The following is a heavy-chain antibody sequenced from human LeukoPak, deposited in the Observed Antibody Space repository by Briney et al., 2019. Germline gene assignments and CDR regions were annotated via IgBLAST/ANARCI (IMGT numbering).Heavy chain of an antibody. Sequence: ASVKVSCKASGDTFTSYAISWVRQAPGQGLEWMGWISAYNGNTNYAQKFQGRVTMTRDTSISTAYMELKRLSSDDTAVYFCAREGFCTGSKCPAEYWGQGTLVTVSS. CDR2: ISAYNGNT. J-gene: IGHJ4*02. CDR1: GDTFTSYA. CDR3: AREGFCTGSKCPAEY. D-gene: IGHD2-8*02. V-gene: IGHV1-18*01.